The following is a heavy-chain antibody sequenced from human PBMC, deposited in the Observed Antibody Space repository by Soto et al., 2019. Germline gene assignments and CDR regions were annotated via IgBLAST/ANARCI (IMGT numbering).Heavy chain of an antibody. J-gene: IGHJ4*02. CDR1: GFTFSHHS. D-gene: IGHD2-15*01. CDR3: VKVSGYCTGGSCFSYFDY. V-gene: IGHV3-64D*06. Sequence: PGGSLRLSCSGSGFTFSHHSLHWVRQAPGKGLRYVSTISGNGGNTHCAASVRGRFTISRDNSKNTVFLQMSGLGVADSAVYYCVKVSGYCTGGSCFSYFDYWGQGALVTVSS. CDR2: ISGNGGNT.